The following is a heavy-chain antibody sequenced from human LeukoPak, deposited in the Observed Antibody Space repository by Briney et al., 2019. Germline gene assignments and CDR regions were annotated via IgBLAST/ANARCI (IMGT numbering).Heavy chain of an antibody. CDR3: AKDKGYIGEDAFDI. Sequence: GGSLRLSCAASGFTFSSYWMSWVRQAPGKGLEWVANIKQDGSEKYYVDSVKGRFTISRDNARNSLYLQMNILRAEDTALYYCAKDKGYIGEDAFDIWGQGTMVTVSS. CDR2: IKQDGSEK. CDR1: GFTFSSYW. V-gene: IGHV3-7*03. J-gene: IGHJ3*02. D-gene: IGHD6-13*01.